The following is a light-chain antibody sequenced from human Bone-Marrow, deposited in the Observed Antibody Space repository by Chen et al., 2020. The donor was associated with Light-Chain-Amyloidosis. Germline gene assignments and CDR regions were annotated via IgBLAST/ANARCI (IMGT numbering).Light chain of an antibody. CDR3: QSYATNTWI. CDR1: SGDIATNY. Sequence: NFILTQDHSVSESPGKTVTISCTRSSGDIATNYVQWYQQRPGSAPSTVIYENDLRPSGVPDRFSGSIDTSSNAASLTISRLETEDEADYYCQSYATNTWIFGGGTHLTVL. CDR2: END. V-gene: IGLV6-57*03. J-gene: IGLJ3*02.